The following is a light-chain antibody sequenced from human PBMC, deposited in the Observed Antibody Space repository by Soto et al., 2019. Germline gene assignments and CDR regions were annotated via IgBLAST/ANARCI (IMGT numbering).Light chain of an antibody. Sequence: DIQMTQSPSALSASLGDRVTLTCRASQSIKTWLAWYQRKPGRAPNLLIYDASSLQSGVPSRFSGSGSGTEFTLTISSLQPDDSATYYCQQYESYSWTFGQGTKVDI. CDR3: QQYESYSWT. CDR1: QSIKTW. V-gene: IGKV1-5*01. J-gene: IGKJ1*01. CDR2: DAS.